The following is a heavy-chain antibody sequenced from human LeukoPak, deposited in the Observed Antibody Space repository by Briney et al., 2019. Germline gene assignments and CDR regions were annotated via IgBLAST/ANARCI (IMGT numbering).Heavy chain of an antibody. Sequence: ASVKVSCKASGYTFTSYGISWVRQAPGQGLEWMGWIGTYKGNTNYAQMFQGRVTMTTDTPTSTAYMELKNLRSDDTAVYYCARTPGMVVVKTFYCMDVWGQGTTVTVSS. CDR2: IGTYKGNT. CDR1: GYTFTSYG. D-gene: IGHD3-22*01. J-gene: IGHJ6*02. V-gene: IGHV1-18*01. CDR3: ARTPGMVVVKTFYCMDV.